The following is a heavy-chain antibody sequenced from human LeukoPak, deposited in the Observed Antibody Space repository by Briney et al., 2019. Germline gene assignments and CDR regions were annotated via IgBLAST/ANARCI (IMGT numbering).Heavy chain of an antibody. V-gene: IGHV1-69*13. CDR2: IIPIFGTA. CDR3: ASHQRGYDSSGYLDY. D-gene: IGHD3-22*01. CDR1: GGAFSSYA. Sequence: SVKVSCKASGGAFSSYAISWVRQAPGQGLEWMGGIIPIFGTANYAQKFQGRVTITADESTSTAYMELSSLRSEDTAVYYCASHQRGYDSSGYLDYWGQGTLVTVSS. J-gene: IGHJ4*02.